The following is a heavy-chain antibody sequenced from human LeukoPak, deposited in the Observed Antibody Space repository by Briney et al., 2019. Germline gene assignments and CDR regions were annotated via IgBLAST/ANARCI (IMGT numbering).Heavy chain of an antibody. CDR1: GYSISSGYH. CDR2: IYHSGST. D-gene: IGHD5-12*01. CDR3: ARVGYSGYETFDY. J-gene: IGHJ4*02. Sequence: SETLSLTCTVSGYSISSGYHWGWIRQPPGKGLEWIGSIYHSGSTYYNPSLKSRVTISVDTSKNQFSLKLSSVTAADTAVYYCARVGYSGYETFDYWGQGTLVTVSS. V-gene: IGHV4-38-2*02.